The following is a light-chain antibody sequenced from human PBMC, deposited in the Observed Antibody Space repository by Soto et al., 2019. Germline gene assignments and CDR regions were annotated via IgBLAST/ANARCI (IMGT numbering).Light chain of an antibody. Sequence: EIVLTQSPATLSLSPGERATLSCRASQSVSSYLAWYQQKPGQAPRLLIYDASNRATVIPARFSGSGSGTDFTLTISSLEPDDFAVYYCQQRSDWPSTFGGGTNVQIK. V-gene: IGKV3-11*01. CDR2: DAS. J-gene: IGKJ4*01. CDR1: QSVSSY. CDR3: QQRSDWPST.